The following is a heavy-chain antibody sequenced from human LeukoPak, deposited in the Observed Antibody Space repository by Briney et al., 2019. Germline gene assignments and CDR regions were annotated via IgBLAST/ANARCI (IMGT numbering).Heavy chain of an antibody. Sequence: GSSVKVSCKASGYTFTSYGISWVRQAPGQGLEWMGWISAYNGNTNYAQKLQGRVTLTTHTSTRTAYMELRSLRSDDTAVYYCARGGGYVRYCSGGSCYSAERERNWFDPWGQGTLVTVSS. D-gene: IGHD2-15*01. J-gene: IGHJ5*02. CDR2: ISAYNGNT. CDR3: ARGGGYVRYCSGGSCYSAERERNWFDP. V-gene: IGHV1-18*01. CDR1: GYTFTSYG.